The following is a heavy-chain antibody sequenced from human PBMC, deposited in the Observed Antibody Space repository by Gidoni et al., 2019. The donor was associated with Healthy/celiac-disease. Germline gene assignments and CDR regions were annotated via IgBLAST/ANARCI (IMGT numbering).Heavy chain of an antibody. CDR1: GGSISSYY. D-gene: IGHD1-20*01. J-gene: IGHJ6*02. CDR2: IYYSGST. CDR3: ARDMGNNWKRVVPPEYGMDV. Sequence: QVQLQESGPGLVKPSETLSLTSIVSGGSISSYYWSWIRQPPGKGPEWIGYIYYSGSTNYNPSLKNRVTISIDTSKNQFSLKLSSVTAADTAVYYCARDMGNNWKRVVPPEYGMDVWGQGTTVTVSS. V-gene: IGHV4-59*01.